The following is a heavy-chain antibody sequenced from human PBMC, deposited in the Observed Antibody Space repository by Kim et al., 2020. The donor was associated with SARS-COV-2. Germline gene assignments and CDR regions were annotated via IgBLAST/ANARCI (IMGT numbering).Heavy chain of an antibody. Sequence: YHPSRKRRVTISVDTSKNQFSLKLSSVTAADTAVYYGARLAGWGQQLVSGWGQGTLVTVSS. CDR3: ARLAGWGQQLVSG. J-gene: IGHJ4*02. D-gene: IGHD6-13*01. V-gene: IGHV4-39*01.